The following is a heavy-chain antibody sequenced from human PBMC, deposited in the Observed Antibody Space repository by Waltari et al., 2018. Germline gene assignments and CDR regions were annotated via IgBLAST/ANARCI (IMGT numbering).Heavy chain of an antibody. CDR2: INSEGSWI. Sequence: EVQLVESGGGLVRPGGSLRLSCAASGFTFNTYWMHWVRQAPGKGLVWGARINSEGSWIRYEASVKGRFTSSRDNAKNTLYLQMNSLRAEDTAVYYCARGGGSLDYWGQGTQVTVSS. CDR1: GFTFNTYW. CDR3: ARGGGSLDY. D-gene: IGHD3-10*01. J-gene: IGHJ4*02. V-gene: IGHV3-74*01.